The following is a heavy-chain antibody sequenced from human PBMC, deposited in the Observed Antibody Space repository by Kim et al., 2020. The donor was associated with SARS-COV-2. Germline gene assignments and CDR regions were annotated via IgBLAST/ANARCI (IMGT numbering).Heavy chain of an antibody. CDR1: GGSISSYY. CDR3: ARLNYGDYWYFDL. Sequence: SETLSLTCTVSGGSISSYYWSWIRQPPGKGLEWIGYIYYSGSTNYNPSLKSRVTISVDTSKNQFSLKLSSVTAADTAVYYCARLNYGDYWYFDLWGRGTLVTVSS. D-gene: IGHD4-17*01. J-gene: IGHJ2*01. V-gene: IGHV4-59*13. CDR2: IYYSGST.